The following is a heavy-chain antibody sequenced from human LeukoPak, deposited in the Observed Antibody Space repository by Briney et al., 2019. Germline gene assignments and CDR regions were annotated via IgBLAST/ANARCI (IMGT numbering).Heavy chain of an antibody. CDR1: GDSISSSRYL. CDR2: IWYDGSDK. V-gene: IGHV3-33*08. Sequence: PSETLSLTCTVSGDSISSSRYLWVWVRQAPGKGLEWVAVIWYDGSDKYYADSLKGRFTISRDNSKNTLFLQMNSLRAEDTAVYYCARDFVAYDSGGYPPFVDYWGQGTLVTVSS. CDR3: ARDFVAYDSGGYPPFVDY. J-gene: IGHJ4*02. D-gene: IGHD3-22*01.